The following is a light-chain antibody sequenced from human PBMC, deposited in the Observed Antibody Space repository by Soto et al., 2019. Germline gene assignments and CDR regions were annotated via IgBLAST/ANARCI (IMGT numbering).Light chain of an antibody. CDR2: EVS. CDR1: SSDVGGYNY. V-gene: IGLV2-14*01. Sequence: QPVLTQPASVSGSPGQSITISCTGTSSDVGGYNYVSWYQQHPGKAPKLMIYEVSNRPSGISSRFSGSKSGNTASLTISGLQAEDEADYYCSSRTSSITYVFGTGTKLTVL. CDR3: SSRTSSITYV. J-gene: IGLJ1*01.